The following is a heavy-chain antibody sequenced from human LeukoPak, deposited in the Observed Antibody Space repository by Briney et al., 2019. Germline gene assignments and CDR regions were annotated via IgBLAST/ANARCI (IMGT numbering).Heavy chain of an antibody. CDR1: GGSISSSSYY. V-gene: IGHV4-39*01. J-gene: IGHJ4*02. CDR2: IYYSGST. Sequence: PSETLSLTCTVSGGSISSSSYYWGWICQPPGKGLEWIGSIYYSGSTYYNPSLKSRVTISVDTSKNQFSLKLSSVTAADTAVYYCASRHWNPNDYWGQGTLVTVSS. D-gene: IGHD1-1*01. CDR3: ASRHWNPNDY.